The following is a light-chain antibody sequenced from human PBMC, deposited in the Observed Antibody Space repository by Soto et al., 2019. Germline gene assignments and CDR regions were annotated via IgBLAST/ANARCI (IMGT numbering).Light chain of an antibody. J-gene: IGKJ2*01. V-gene: IGKV3-20*01. Sequence: EIVLTQSPGTLSLSPGERATLSCRASQRVTSTYLAWYQQTPGQAPRLLIYDASSRATGIPDRFSGSGSGTDFTLTISRLEPEDFAVYYCQQYGTTPYTFGPGTKLEIK. CDR2: DAS. CDR1: QRVTSTY. CDR3: QQYGTTPYT.